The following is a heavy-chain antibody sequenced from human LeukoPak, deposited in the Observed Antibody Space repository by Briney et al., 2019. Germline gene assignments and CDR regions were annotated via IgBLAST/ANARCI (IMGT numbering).Heavy chain of an antibody. V-gene: IGHV3-23*01. J-gene: IGHJ3*01. CDR2: ISGSRNKT. Sequence: GGSLRLSCAASGFTFYNNAMNWVRQAPGKGLEWVSAISGSRNKTYYADSVKGRFTISRDNSKNTVYLQMNSLRPEDTAVYYCAKDLCGVVATNDAFDFWGQGTLVTVSS. CDR1: GFTFYNNA. CDR3: AKDLCGVVATNDAFDF. D-gene: IGHD3-16*02.